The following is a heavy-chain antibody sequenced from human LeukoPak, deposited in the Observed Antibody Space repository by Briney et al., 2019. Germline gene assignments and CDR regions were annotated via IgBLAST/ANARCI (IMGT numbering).Heavy chain of an antibody. V-gene: IGHV3-33*06. Sequence: GRSLRLSCAASGFTFSSYGMHWVRQAPGKGLEWVALIWYDGSNQYYADSVKGRFTISRDNSKNTLYLQMNSLRAEDTAAYYCAKDTNAGGDAFDIWGQGTMVTVSS. CDR3: AKDTNAGGDAFDI. D-gene: IGHD2-2*01. CDR2: IWYDGSNQ. CDR1: GFTFSSYG. J-gene: IGHJ3*02.